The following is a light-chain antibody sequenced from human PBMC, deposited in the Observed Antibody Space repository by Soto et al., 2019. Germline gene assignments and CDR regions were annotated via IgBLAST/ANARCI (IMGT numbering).Light chain of an antibody. J-gene: IGLJ1*01. V-gene: IGLV9-49*01. CDR3: GADHGSGSNFVYV. CDR2: VGTGGIVG. CDR1: NGYNNYK. Sequence: QLVLTQPPSASASLGASVTLTCTLSNGYNNYKVDWYQQRPGKGPRFVMRVGTGGIVGSKGDGIPDRFSVLGSGLNRFLTIKNIQGEDESDYHCGADHGSGSNFVYVFGTGTKLTVL.